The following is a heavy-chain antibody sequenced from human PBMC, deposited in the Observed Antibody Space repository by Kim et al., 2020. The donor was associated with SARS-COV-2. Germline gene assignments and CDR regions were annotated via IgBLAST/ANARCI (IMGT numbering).Heavy chain of an antibody. CDR3: ARGGMATSFSSIDY. D-gene: IGHD5-12*01. V-gene: IGHV1-8*01. CDR1: GHTFTSYD. CDR2: MNPNSGNT. J-gene: IGHJ4*02. Sequence: ASVKVSCKASGHTFTSYDINWVRQANGQGLEWMGWMNPNSGNTGSAQKFQGRVTMTRNTSINTAYMELSSLRSEDTAVYYCARGGMATSFSSIDYWGQGTLVTVSS.